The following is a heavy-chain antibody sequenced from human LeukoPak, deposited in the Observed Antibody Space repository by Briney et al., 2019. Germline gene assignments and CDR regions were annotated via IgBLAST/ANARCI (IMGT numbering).Heavy chain of an antibody. J-gene: IGHJ4*02. V-gene: IGHV4-30-2*01. CDR2: IYHSGST. D-gene: IGHD4-17*01. CDR1: GGSISSGGYS. CDR3: ARGIRGSYGEYGVFDY. Sequence: SETLSLTCAVSGGSISSGGYSWSWIRQPPGKGLEWIGYIYHSGSTYYNPSLKSRVTISVDRSKNQFSLKLSSVTAADTAVYYCARGIRGSYGEYGVFDYWGQGTLVTVSS.